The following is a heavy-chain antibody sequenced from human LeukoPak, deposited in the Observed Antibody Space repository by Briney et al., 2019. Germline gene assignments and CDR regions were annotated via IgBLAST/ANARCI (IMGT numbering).Heavy chain of an antibody. Sequence: PSETLSLTCTVSGGSISSHYWSWIRQPAGKGLEWIGRLYTGGSTNYNPSLKSRVTMSVDTSKKQFSLKLSSVTAADTAVYYCARYDFWSGYYYMDVWGKGTTVTVSS. CDR2: LYTGGST. CDR3: ARYDFWSGYYYMDV. J-gene: IGHJ6*03. CDR1: GGSISSHY. V-gene: IGHV4-4*07. D-gene: IGHD3-3*01.